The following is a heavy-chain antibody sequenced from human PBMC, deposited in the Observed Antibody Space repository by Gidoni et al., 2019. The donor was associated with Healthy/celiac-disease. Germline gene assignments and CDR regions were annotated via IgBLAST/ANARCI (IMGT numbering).Heavy chain of an antibody. CDR3: ARNRYGGNSVKYAFDI. CDR2: ISSSRSYI. J-gene: IGHJ3*02. CDR1: GFTFSSYS. D-gene: IGHD2-21*02. V-gene: IGHV3-21*01. Sequence: EVQLLESGGGLVKPGGSLRLSCAASGFTFSSYSMKWVRQAPGKGLEWVSSISSSRSYIYDADSVKGRFTISRDNAKNSLYLQMNSLRAEDTAVYYCARNRYGGNSVKYAFDIWGQGTMVTVSS.